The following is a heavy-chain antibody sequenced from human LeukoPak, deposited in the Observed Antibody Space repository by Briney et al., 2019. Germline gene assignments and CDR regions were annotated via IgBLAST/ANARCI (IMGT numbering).Heavy chain of an antibody. J-gene: IGHJ5*02. D-gene: IGHD2-2*01. CDR3: ARASYCSSTSCYFTKYNWFDP. CDR1: GYTFTSYG. CDR2: ISAYNGNT. Sequence: ASVKVSCKASGYTFTSYGISWVRQAPGQGLEWMGWISAYNGNTNYAQKLQGRVTMTTDTSTSTAYMELRSLRSGDTAVYYCARASYCSSTSCYFTKYNWFDPWGQGTLVTVSS. V-gene: IGHV1-18*01.